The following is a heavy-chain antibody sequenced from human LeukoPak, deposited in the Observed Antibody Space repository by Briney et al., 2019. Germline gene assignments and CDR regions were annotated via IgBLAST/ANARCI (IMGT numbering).Heavy chain of an antibody. Sequence: GGSLRLSCAASGFTFSSYSMNWVRQAPGKGLEWVSAISGSGGSTYYADSVKGRFTISRDNSKNTLYVQMNSLRAEDTAVYYCAKSVDAAYYYYGMDVWGQGTTVTVSS. V-gene: IGHV3-23*01. J-gene: IGHJ6*02. CDR3: AKSVDAAYYYYGMDV. CDR1: GFTFSSYS. CDR2: ISGSGGST.